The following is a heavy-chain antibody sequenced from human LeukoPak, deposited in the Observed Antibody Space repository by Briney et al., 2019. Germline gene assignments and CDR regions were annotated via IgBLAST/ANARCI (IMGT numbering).Heavy chain of an antibody. V-gene: IGHV3-23*01. CDR3: AKDFRVVERAAAGKGDVDY. CDR1: GFTFSSYA. J-gene: IGHJ4*02. D-gene: IGHD6-13*01. Sequence: GGSLRLSCAASGFTFSSYAMSWVRQAPGKGLEWVSAISGSGGSTYYADSVRGRFTISRDNSKNTLYLQMNSLRAEDTAVYYCAKDFRVVERAAAGKGDVDYWGQGTLVTVSS. CDR2: ISGSGGST.